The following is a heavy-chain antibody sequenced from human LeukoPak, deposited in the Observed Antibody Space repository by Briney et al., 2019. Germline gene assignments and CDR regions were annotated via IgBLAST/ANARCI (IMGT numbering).Heavy chain of an antibody. D-gene: IGHD5-24*01. V-gene: IGHV4-39*01. CDR2: IYYSGST. Sequence: GSRRLSCAASGFTFSSYSMNWIRQPPGKGLEWIGSIYYSGSTYYNPSLKSRVTISVDTSKNQFSLKLSSVTAADTAVYYCARLIRGRDSRPLDYWGQGALVTVSS. CDR1: GFTFSSYS. CDR3: ARLIRGRDSRPLDY. J-gene: IGHJ4*02.